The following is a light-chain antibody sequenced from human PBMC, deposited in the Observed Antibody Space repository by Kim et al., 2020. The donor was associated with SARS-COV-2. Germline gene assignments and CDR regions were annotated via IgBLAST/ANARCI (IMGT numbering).Light chain of an antibody. CDR1: NIGRKN. CDR2: RDT. V-gene: IGLV3-9*01. CDR3: QVWDSSAAI. Sequence: SYELTQPLSVSVAPGQTARITCGGDNIGRKNVHWYQQGPGQAPILVIYRDTNRPSGIPERFSGSNSGNTATLTISRTQAGDEADYYCQVWDSSAAIFGGGTQLTVL. J-gene: IGLJ2*01.